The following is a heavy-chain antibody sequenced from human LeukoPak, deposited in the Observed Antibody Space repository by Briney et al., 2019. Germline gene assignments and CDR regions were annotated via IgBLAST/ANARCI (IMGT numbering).Heavy chain of an antibody. D-gene: IGHD2-2*01. CDR2: ISSSSSYI. CDR1: GFTFSSYS. J-gene: IGHJ4*02. CDR3: ARGGLRYCSSTSCYGVY. V-gene: IGHV3-21*01. Sequence: GGSLRLSCAASGFTFSSYSMNWVRQAPGKGLEWVSSISSSSSYIYYSDSVKGRFTISRDNAKNSLYLQMNSLRGEDTAVYYCARGGLRYCSSTSCYGVYWGQGTLVTVSS.